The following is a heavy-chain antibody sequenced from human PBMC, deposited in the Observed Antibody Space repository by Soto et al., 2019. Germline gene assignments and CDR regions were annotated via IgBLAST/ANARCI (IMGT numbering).Heavy chain of an antibody. CDR3: ARLGGYYQSLDT. Sequence: NSSETLSLTCTVSGGSIDSYYWTWIRQPPGKGLEWIGYVYYTGTTTYSPSLKSRVTISVDTSMNQISLKLSSVTAADTAFYYCARLGGYYQSLDTWGQGTLLTVSS. D-gene: IGHD3-22*01. CDR1: GGSIDSYY. J-gene: IGHJ5*02. CDR2: VYYTGTT. V-gene: IGHV4-59*08.